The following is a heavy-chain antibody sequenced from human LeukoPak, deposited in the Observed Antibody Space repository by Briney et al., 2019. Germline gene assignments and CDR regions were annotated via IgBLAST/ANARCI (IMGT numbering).Heavy chain of an antibody. CDR1: GFTVSSNY. CDR3: ARGRHDSSGYPYYSDY. J-gene: IGHJ4*02. CDR2: IYSGGST. D-gene: IGHD3-22*01. Sequence: GGSLRLSCAASGFTVSSNYMSWVRQAPGKGLEWVSVIYSGGSTYYADSVKGRFTISRDNSKNTLYLQMNSLRAEDTAVYYCARGRHDSSGYPYYSDYWGQGTLVTVSS. V-gene: IGHV3-53*01.